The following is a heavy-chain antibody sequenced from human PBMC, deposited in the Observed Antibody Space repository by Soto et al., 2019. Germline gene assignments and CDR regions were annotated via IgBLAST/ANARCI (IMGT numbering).Heavy chain of an antibody. CDR2: ISGSGGST. J-gene: IGHJ1*01. CDR3: ARDPSDLWEPDQYFQR. D-gene: IGHD1-26*01. CDR1: GCTFSSYG. V-gene: IGHV3-23*01. Sequence: PGGSRRLSCAASGCTFSSYGMSWVRQAPGKGLEWVSAISGSGGSTYYADSVKGRFTISRDNAKNSLYLQMDSLRAEDTAVYYCARDPSDLWEPDQYFQRWGQGTLVAVSS.